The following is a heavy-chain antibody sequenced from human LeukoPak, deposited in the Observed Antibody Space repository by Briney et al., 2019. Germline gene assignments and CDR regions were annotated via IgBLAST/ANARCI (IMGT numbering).Heavy chain of an antibody. CDR2: ISSSCSTI. D-gene: IGHD3-10*02. V-gene: IGHV3-48*03. CDR3: AELGITMIGGV. CDR1: GFTFSSYE. J-gene: IGHJ6*04. Sequence: GGPLRLSCAASGFTFSSYEMNWLPQAPEEGLEWVSYISSSCSTIYYADSVKRRFNISRDNAKNSLYLQMNSLSAEDTAVYYCAELGITMIGGVWGKGTTVTISS.